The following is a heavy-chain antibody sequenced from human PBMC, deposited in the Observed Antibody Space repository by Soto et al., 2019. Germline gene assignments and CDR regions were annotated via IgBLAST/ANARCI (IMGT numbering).Heavy chain of an antibody. CDR3: ASDRPEGYYYYYGMDV. Sequence: PGGSLRLSCAASGFTFSDYYMSWIRQAPGKGLEWVSYISSSGSTIYYADSVKGRFTISRDNAKNSPYLQMNSLGAEDTAVYYCASDRPEGYYYYYGMDVWGQGTTVTVSS. CDR1: GFTFSDYY. J-gene: IGHJ6*02. CDR2: ISSSGSTI. V-gene: IGHV3-11*01.